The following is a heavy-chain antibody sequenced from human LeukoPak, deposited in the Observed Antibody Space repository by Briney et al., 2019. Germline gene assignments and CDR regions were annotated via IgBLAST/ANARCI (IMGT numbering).Heavy chain of an antibody. CDR2: ISGSSGII. V-gene: IGHV3-48*01. Sequence: GGSLRLSCAASGFTFNTYTMNWVRQAPGKGLEWVSYISGSSGIIDYADSVRGRFTISRDNAKNSLYLQMNSLRAENTAVYYCARDNGWSADFWGQGTLVTVSS. J-gene: IGHJ4*02. D-gene: IGHD2-15*01. CDR1: GFTFNTYT. CDR3: ARDNGWSADF.